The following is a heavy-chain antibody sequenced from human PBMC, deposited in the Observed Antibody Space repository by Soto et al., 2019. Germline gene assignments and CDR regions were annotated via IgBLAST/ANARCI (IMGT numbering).Heavy chain of an antibody. D-gene: IGHD3-3*01. Sequence: QVQLVESGGGVVQPGRSLRLSCAASGFSFSTYGMHWVRQAPGKGLEWVAVISYDGSKKYYADSVKGRFTISRDNSKNTLYLQMNSLRAEDTAVYYCAKDLYDFWSGYRTYYYYSFVLDVWGQGTTVTVSS. CDR1: GFSFSTYG. V-gene: IGHV3-30*18. CDR2: ISYDGSKK. J-gene: IGHJ6*02. CDR3: AKDLYDFWSGYRTYYYYSFVLDV.